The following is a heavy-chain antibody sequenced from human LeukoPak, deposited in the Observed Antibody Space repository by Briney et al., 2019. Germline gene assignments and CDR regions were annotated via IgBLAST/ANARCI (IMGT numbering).Heavy chain of an antibody. V-gene: IGHV1-69*04. Sequence: SVKVSCKASGYTFTGYYMHWVRQAPGQGLEWMGRIIPILGIANYAQKFQGRVTITADKSTSTAYVELSSLRSEDTAVYYCARDPEDDYGDYVGYWGQGTLVTVSS. CDR2: IIPILGIA. CDR1: GYTFTGYY. CDR3: ARDPEDDYGDYVGY. D-gene: IGHD4-17*01. J-gene: IGHJ4*02.